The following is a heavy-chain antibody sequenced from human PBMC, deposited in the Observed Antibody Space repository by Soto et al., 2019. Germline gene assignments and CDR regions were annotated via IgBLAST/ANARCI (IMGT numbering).Heavy chain of an antibody. D-gene: IGHD3-3*01. CDR2: ISSNGGST. CDR3: VKGLADFWSGYSDY. CDR1: GFTFSSSA. J-gene: IGHJ4*02. Sequence: GGSLRLSCSASGFTFSSSAMHWVRQAPGKGLEYVSAISSNGGSTYYADSVKGRFTISRDNSKNTLYLQMSSLRAEDTAVYYCVKGLADFWSGYSDYWGQGTLVTVSS. V-gene: IGHV3-64D*06.